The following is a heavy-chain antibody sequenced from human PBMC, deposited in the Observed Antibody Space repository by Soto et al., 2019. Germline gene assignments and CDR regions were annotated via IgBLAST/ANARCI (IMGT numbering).Heavy chain of an antibody. Sequence: SETLSLTCSVSGGSINNYYWNWVRQTPGKGLEWIGYIYYTGSTHYNPSLKSRVTMSVDTSKNQFSLRLTSVTAADTAVYFCAREGILLLGAFDIWGQGTVVTV. J-gene: IGHJ3*02. D-gene: IGHD3-9*01. CDR3: AREGILLLGAFDI. CDR1: GGSINNYY. V-gene: IGHV4-59*01. CDR2: IYYTGST.